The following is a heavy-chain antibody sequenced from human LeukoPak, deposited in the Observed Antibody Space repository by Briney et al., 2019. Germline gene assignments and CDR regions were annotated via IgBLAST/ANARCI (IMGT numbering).Heavy chain of an antibody. Sequence: LETLSLTCTVSGGSISSSSYYWGWIRQPPGKGLEWIGSIYYSGSTYYNPSLKSRVTISVDTSKNQFSLKLSSVTAADTAVYYCARQPDYGDLYWYFDLWGRGTLVTVSS. CDR1: GGSISSSSYY. J-gene: IGHJ2*01. CDR3: ARQPDYGDLYWYFDL. V-gene: IGHV4-39*01. CDR2: IYYSGST. D-gene: IGHD4-17*01.